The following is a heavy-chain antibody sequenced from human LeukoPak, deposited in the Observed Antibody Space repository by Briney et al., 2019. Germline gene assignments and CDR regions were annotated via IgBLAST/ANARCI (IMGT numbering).Heavy chain of an antibody. Sequence: PGGSLRLSCPASGFTFSSYAMGWVRQAPGKGLEWVSSISSSSSSYIYDADSVKGRFTISRDNAKNSLYLQMNGLRAEDTAVYYCASSIALSVSNFDYWGQGTLVTVSS. CDR3: ASSIALSVSNFDY. CDR2: ISSSSSSYI. J-gene: IGHJ4*02. D-gene: IGHD6-6*01. CDR1: GFTFSSYA. V-gene: IGHV3-21*01.